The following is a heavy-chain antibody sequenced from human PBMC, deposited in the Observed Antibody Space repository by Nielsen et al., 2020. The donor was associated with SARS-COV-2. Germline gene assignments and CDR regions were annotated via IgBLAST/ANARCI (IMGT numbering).Heavy chain of an antibody. J-gene: IGHJ4*02. CDR3: ASEVEQYFDY. CDR2: IYYSGST. Sequence: SETLSLTCTVSGGSISSSSYYWGWIRQPPGKGLEWIGSIYYSGSTYYNPSLKSRVTISVDTSKNQFSLKLSSVTAADTAVYYCASEVEQYFDYWGQGTLVTVSS. CDR1: GGSISSSSYY. D-gene: IGHD1/OR15-1a*01. V-gene: IGHV4-39*01.